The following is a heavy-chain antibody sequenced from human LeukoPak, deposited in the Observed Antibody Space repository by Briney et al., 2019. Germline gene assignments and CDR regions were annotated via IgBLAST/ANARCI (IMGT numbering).Heavy chain of an antibody. V-gene: IGHV3-7*01. J-gene: IGHJ4*02. CDR2: IKQDGSEK. CDR1: GFTVSSNY. D-gene: IGHD3-22*01. CDR3: ARDLGYYDSSGSRTWYYFDY. Sequence: PGGSLRLSCAASGFTVSSNYMSWVRQAPGKGLEWVANIKQDGSEKYYVDSVKGRFTISRDNAKNSLYLQMNSLRAEDTAVYYCARDLGYYDSSGSRTWYYFDYWGQGTLVTVSS.